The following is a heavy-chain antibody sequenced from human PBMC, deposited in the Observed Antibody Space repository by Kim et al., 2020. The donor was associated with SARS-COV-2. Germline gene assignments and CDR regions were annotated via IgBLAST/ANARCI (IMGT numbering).Heavy chain of an antibody. CDR1: GGSISSSNW. Sequence: SETLSLTCAVSGGSISSSNWWSWVRQPPGKGLEWIGEIYHSGSTNYNQSLKSRVTISVDKSKNQFSLKLSSVTAADTAVYYCARDFSGYYDSSGYQSNDYWGQGTLVTVSS. V-gene: IGHV4-4*02. D-gene: IGHD3-22*01. J-gene: IGHJ4*02. CDR2: IYHSGST. CDR3: ARDFSGYYDSSGYQSNDY.